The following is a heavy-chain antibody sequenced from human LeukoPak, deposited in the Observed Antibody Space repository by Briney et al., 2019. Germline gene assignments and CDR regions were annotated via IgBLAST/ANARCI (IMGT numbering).Heavy chain of an antibody. D-gene: IGHD3-22*01. CDR2: INWDGSNT. J-gene: IGHJ4*02. CDR1: GFTFDDYG. V-gene: IGHV3-20*04. Sequence: GGSLRLSCAASGFTFDDYGMSWVRQVPGKGLEWVSEINWDGSNTGYADSVKGRFTISRDNGKNSLYLQMNSVRAEDTAIYYCAKEGRDYYDSSGYSHFIYYFDYWGQGTLVTVSS. CDR3: AKEGRDYYDSSGYSHFIYYFDY.